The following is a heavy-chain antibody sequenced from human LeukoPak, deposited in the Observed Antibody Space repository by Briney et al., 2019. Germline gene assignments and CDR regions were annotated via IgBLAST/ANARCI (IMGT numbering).Heavy chain of an antibody. CDR3: ARDPSHYYDSSGYWGGY. V-gene: IGHV3-53*01. D-gene: IGHD3-22*01. Sequence: GGSLRLSCAASGFTFSSNYMSWVRQAPGKGLEWVSVIYSGGSTYYADSVKGRFAISRDNSKNTLYLQMNSLRAEDTAVFYCARDPSHYYDSSGYWGGYWGQGTLVTVSS. CDR1: GFTFSSNY. J-gene: IGHJ4*02. CDR2: IYSGGST.